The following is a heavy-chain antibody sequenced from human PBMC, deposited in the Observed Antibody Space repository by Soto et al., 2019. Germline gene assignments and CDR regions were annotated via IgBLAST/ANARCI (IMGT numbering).Heavy chain of an antibody. CDR1: GGSISSGGYY. CDR3: ARIVLGYYDSSGYPDY. V-gene: IGHV4-31*03. CDR2: IYYSGST. Sequence: PSETLSLTCTVSGGSISSGGYYWSWIRQHPGKGLEWIGYIYYSGSTYYNPSLKSRVTISVDTSKNQFSLKLSSVTAADTAVYYCARIVLGYYDSSGYPDYWGQGTLVTVSS. J-gene: IGHJ4*02. D-gene: IGHD3-22*01.